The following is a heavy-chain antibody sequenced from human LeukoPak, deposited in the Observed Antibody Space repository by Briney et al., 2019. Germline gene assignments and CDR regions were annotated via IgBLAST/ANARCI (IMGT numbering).Heavy chain of an antibody. D-gene: IGHD1-26*01. J-gene: IGHJ4*02. CDR2: INPNSGGT. V-gene: IGHV1-2*04. Sequence: ASVKVSCKASGYTFTGYYMHWVRQAPGQGLEWMGWINPNSGGTNYAQKFQGWVTMTRDTSISTAYMELSRLRSDDTAVYYCARDRLGATPSFDYWGQGTLVTVSS. CDR1: GYTFTGYY. CDR3: ARDRLGATPSFDY.